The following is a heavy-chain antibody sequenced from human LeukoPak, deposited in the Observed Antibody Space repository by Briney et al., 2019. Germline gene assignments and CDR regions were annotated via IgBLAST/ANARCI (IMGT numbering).Heavy chain of an antibody. CDR2: FDPEDGET. J-gene: IGHJ6*02. Sequence: ASVKVSCKVSGYTLTELSMHWVRQAPGKGLEWMGGFDPEDGETIYAQKFQGRVTMTEDTSTDTAYMELSSLRSEDTAVYYCATSLIRLQFLKVSPAYYGMDVWGQGTTVTVSS. D-gene: IGHD5-24*01. CDR1: GYTLTELS. CDR3: ATSLIRLQFLKVSPAYYGMDV. V-gene: IGHV1-24*01.